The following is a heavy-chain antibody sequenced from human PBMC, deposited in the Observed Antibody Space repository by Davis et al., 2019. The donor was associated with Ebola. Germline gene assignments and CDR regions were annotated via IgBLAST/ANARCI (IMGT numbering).Heavy chain of an antibody. Sequence: LSCAASGFTFSSYWMHWVRQAPGKGLVWVSRINSDGSSTSYADSVKGRFTISRDNAKNTLYLQMNSLRAEDTAVYYCARDFPDVGEGGMDVWGKGTTVTVSS. CDR2: INSDGSST. J-gene: IGHJ6*04. V-gene: IGHV3-74*01. CDR3: ARDFPDVGEGGMDV. CDR1: GFTFSSYW. D-gene: IGHD1-26*01.